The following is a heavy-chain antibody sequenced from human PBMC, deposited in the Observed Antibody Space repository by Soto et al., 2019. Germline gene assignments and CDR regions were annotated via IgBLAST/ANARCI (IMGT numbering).Heavy chain of an antibody. V-gene: IGHV4-30-2*01. CDR1: GGSISSGGYS. J-gene: IGHJ4*02. Sequence: SETLSLTCAVSGGSISSGGYSWSWIRQPPGKGLEWIGYIYHSGSTYYNPSLKSRVTISVDRSKNQFSLKLSSVTAADTAVYYCARLRHIGSGYDPYYFDYWGQGTLVTVSS. D-gene: IGHD5-12*01. CDR2: IYHSGST. CDR3: ARLRHIGSGYDPYYFDY.